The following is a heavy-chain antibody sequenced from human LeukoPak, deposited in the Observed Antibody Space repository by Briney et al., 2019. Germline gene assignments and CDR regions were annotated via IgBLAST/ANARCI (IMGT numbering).Heavy chain of an antibody. V-gene: IGHV4-59*01. J-gene: IGHJ4*02. D-gene: IGHD6-13*01. CDR2: IYYSGSP. CDR1: GGSISSYY. Sequence: PSETLSLTCTVSGGSISSYYWSWIRQPPGKGLEWIGYIYYSGSPNYNPSLKSRVTISVDTSKNQFSLKLSSVTAADTAVYYCASISTGYSSKRAALGYWGQGTLVTVSS. CDR3: ASISTGYSSKRAALGY.